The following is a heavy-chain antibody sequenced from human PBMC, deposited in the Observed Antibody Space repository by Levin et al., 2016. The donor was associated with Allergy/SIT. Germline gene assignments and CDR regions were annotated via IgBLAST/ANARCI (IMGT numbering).Heavy chain of an antibody. CDR2: IKSKTDGGTT. V-gene: IGHV3-15*05. Sequence: GGPLRLSCAASGFTFSNAWMSWVRQAPGKGLEWVGRIKSKTDGGTTDYAAPVKGRFTISRDDSKNTLFLQMNSLRAEDTAVYYCARGHYGMDVWGQGTTVTVSS. CDR1: GFTFSNAW. CDR3: ARGHYGMDV. J-gene: IGHJ6*02.